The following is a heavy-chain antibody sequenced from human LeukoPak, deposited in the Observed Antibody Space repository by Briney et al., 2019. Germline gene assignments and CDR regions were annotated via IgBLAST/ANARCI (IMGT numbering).Heavy chain of an antibody. CDR3: ARVLWFVELSLTRSFDP. CDR2: ISAYNGNT. J-gene: IGHJ5*02. V-gene: IGHV1-18*01. CDR1: GYTFPSYG. Sequence: ASVKVSCKASGYTFPSYGISWVRQAPGQGLEWMGWISAYNGNTNYAQKLQGRVTMTTDTSTSTAYMELRSLRSDDTAVYYCARVLWFVELSLTRSFDPWGQGTLVTVSS. D-gene: IGHD3-10*01.